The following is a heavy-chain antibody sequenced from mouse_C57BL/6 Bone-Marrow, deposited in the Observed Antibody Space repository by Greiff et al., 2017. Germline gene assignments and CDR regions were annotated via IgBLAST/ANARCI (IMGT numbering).Heavy chain of an antibody. J-gene: IGHJ3*01. Sequence: VQLQQSGAELARPGASVKLSCKASGYTFTSYGISWVKQRTGQGLEWIGEIYPRSGNTYYNEKFKGKATLTADKSSSTAYMELRSLTSEDSAVYFCARRSSPWFAYWGQGTLVTVSA. V-gene: IGHV1-81*01. CDR2: IYPRSGNT. CDR3: ARRSSPWFAY. CDR1: GYTFTSYG.